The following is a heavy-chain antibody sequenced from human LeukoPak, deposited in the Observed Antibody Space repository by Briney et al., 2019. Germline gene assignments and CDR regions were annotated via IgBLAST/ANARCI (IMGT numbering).Heavy chain of an antibody. CDR3: AKEHRQQQDDY. J-gene: IGHJ4*02. CDR2: ISWNSGSI. D-gene: IGHD6-13*01. V-gene: IGHV3-9*03. CDR1: GFTFDDYA. Sequence: GRSLRLSCAASGFTFDDYAMHWVRQAPGKGLEWVSGISWNSGSIGYADSVKGRFTISRDNAKNSLYLQMNSLRAEDMALYYCAKEHRQQQDDYWGQGTLVTVSS.